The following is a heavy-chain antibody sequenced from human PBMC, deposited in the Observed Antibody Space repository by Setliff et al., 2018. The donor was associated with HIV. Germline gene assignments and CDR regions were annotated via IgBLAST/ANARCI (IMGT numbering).Heavy chain of an antibody. CDR1: GFTFTSHS. Sequence: GGSLRLSCVTSGFTFTSHSMNWVRLRPGKGLEWVASISGSGTYTHYADSVRGRFTISRDNAKNSLYLQMNSLRAEDTAVYYCARVDGSSSWFYYYYYYMDIWGKGTTVTVSS. V-gene: IGHV3-21*04. CDR2: ISGSGTYT. D-gene: IGHD6-13*01. CDR3: ARVDGSSSWFYYYYYYMDI. J-gene: IGHJ6*03.